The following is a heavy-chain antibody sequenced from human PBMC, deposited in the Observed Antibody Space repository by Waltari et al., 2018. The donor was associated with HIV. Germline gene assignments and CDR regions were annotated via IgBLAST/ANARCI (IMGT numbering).Heavy chain of an antibody. Sequence: EVQLVESGGGLVKPGGSLRLSCAASGFTFSSYSMNWVRQAPGTGLEWGSSISRSSSYIYYADSVKGRFTISRDNAKNSLYLQMNSLRAEDTAVYYCARADGYSSSWDFDYWGQGTLVTVSS. CDR2: ISRSSSYI. D-gene: IGHD6-13*01. CDR1: GFTFSSYS. V-gene: IGHV3-21*01. CDR3: ARADGYSSSWDFDY. J-gene: IGHJ4*02.